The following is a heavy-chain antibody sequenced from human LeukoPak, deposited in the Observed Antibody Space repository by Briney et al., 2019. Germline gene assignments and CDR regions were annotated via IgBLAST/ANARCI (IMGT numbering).Heavy chain of an antibody. J-gene: IGHJ4*02. V-gene: IGHV1-18*01. CDR1: AYTFTSYG. CDR3: ARDRLWDYDFWSGYSDGIDY. CDR2: ISAYNGNT. Sequence: SVKVSCKASAYTFTSYGISWVRQAPGQGLEWMGWISAYNGNTNYAQKLLGRVTMTTDTSTSTAYMELRSLRSDDTAVYYCARDRLWDYDFWSGYSDGIDYWGQGTLVTVSS. D-gene: IGHD3-3*01.